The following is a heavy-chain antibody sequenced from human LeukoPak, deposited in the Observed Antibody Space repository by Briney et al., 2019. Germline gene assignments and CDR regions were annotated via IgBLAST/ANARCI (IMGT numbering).Heavy chain of an antibody. CDR2: IIPILGIA. CDR3: ASSFTNTVTTPAFDI. V-gene: IGHV1-69*04. Sequence: GASVKVSCKASGGTFSSYAISWVRQAPGQGLEWMGRIIPILGIANYAQKFQGRVTITADKSTSTAYMELSSLRSEDTAVYYCASSFTNTVTTPAFDIWGQGTMVTVSS. J-gene: IGHJ3*02. D-gene: IGHD4-17*01. CDR1: GGTFSSYA.